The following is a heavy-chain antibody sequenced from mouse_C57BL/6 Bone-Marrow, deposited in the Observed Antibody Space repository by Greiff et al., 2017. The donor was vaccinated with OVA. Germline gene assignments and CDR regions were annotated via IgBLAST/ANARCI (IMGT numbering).Heavy chain of an antibody. J-gene: IGHJ3*01. CDR1: GYTFTDYY. D-gene: IGHD1-1*01. V-gene: IGHV1-19*01. CDR3: ARGYGSSYDFAY. Sequence: VQLQQSGPVLVKPGASVKMSCKASGYTFTDYYMNWVKQSHGKSLEWIGVINPYNGGTSYNQKFKGKATLTVDKSSSTAYMELNSLTSEDSAVYYCARGYGSSYDFAYWGQGTLVTVSA. CDR2: INPYNGGT.